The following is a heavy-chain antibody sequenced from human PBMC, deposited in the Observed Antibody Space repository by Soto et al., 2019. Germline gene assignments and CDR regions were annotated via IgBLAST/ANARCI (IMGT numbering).Heavy chain of an antibody. D-gene: IGHD2-15*01. CDR2: ISGGRSGT. J-gene: IGHJ4*02. Sequence: EVQLLESGGGLVQPGGSLRLSCAASGFTFSTYAMSWVRQAPGKGLEWVSAISGGRSGTYYADSVMGRFTLSRDDSTNTLYLQINSLRAEDTAIYYCAKGSLGYCSGDICYFFDLWGQGTLVSVSS. V-gene: IGHV3-23*01. CDR1: GFTFSTYA. CDR3: AKGSLGYCSGDICYFFDL.